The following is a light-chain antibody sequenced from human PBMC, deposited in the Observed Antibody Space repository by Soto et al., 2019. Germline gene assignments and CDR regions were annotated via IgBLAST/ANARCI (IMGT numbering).Light chain of an antibody. Sequence: QSALTQPASVSGSPGQSITISCTGTSSDVSGYNYVSWYQQQPGKAPKFMIYDVTNRPSGVSNRFSGSKSGNTASLTISGLQAEDEADYYCCSYTTSNTRQIVFGTGTKLTVL. V-gene: IGLV2-14*01. CDR1: SSDVSGYNY. CDR2: DVT. CDR3: CSYTTSNTRQIV. J-gene: IGLJ1*01.